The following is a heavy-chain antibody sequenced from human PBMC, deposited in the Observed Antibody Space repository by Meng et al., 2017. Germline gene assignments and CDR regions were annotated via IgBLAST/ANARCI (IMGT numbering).Heavy chain of an antibody. Sequence: QGQRQEPGPVLVKPSQTLSLPCTVSGGSISSGGYYWSWIRQHPGKGLEWIGYIYYSGSTYYNPSLKSRVTISVDTSKNQFSLKLSSVTAADTAVYYCARDLHYGSGSYNWFDPWGQGTLVTVSS. D-gene: IGHD3-10*01. CDR2: IYYSGST. V-gene: IGHV4-31*03. CDR3: ARDLHYGSGSYNWFDP. CDR1: GGSISSGGYY. J-gene: IGHJ5*02.